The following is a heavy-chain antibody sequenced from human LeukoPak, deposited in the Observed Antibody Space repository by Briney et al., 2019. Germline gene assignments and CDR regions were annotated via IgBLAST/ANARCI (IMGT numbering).Heavy chain of an antibody. D-gene: IGHD2-15*01. CDR1: GFTFSSYA. CDR3: ARHLGGCSGGSCYW. V-gene: IGHV3-23*01. J-gene: IGHJ4*02. CDR2: ISGSGGST. Sequence: GGSLTLSCAASGFTFSSYAMSWVRQAPGKGLEWVSAISGSGGSTYYADSVKGRFTISRDNSKNTLYLQMNSLRAEDTAVYYCARHLGGCSGGSCYWWGQGTLVTVSS.